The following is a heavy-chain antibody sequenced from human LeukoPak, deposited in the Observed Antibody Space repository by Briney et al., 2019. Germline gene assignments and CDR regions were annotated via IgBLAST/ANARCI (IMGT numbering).Heavy chain of an antibody. CDR1: GGSISSYY. CDR2: IYYSGST. J-gene: IGHJ4*02. Sequence: PSETLSLTCTVSGGSISSYYWSWIRQPPGKGLEWIGYIYYSGSTNYNPSLQSRVTISVDTSKNQFSLKLSAVTAADTAVYYCARLYDFWSGYYFDYWGQRTLVAVSS. CDR3: ARLYDFWSGYYFDY. D-gene: IGHD3-3*01. V-gene: IGHV4-59*01.